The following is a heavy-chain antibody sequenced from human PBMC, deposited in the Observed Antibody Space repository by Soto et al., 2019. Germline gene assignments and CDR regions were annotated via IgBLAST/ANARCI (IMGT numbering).Heavy chain of an antibody. V-gene: IGHV3-7*01. D-gene: IGHD3-16*01. Sequence: EVQLVESGGGLVQPGGSLRLSCAASGFIFSDYWMNWVRQAPGKGLEWVAIINQAGSAKYYVDSVKGRFTISRDNAKNSLYLHMDSLRVEDTVVYYCARDRRDTWGGSYAVDIWGQGTMVMVSS. CDR3: ARDRRDTWGGSYAVDI. CDR2: INQAGSAK. CDR1: GFIFSDYW. J-gene: IGHJ3*02.